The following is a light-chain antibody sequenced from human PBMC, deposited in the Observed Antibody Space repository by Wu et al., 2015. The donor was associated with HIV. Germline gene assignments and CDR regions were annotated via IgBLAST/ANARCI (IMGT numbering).Light chain of an antibody. CDR2: DAS. CDR1: QSISNNH. CDR3: QQRTNWPPG. J-gene: IGKJ1*01. V-gene: IGKV3-11*01. Sequence: VVLMQSPGTLSLSPGERATISCRATQSISNNHLAWYQQKPGQAPRLLIFDASTRATGIPARFSGSGSGTDFTLTISTLEPEDFAIYYCQQRTNWPPGFGQGTRVEI.